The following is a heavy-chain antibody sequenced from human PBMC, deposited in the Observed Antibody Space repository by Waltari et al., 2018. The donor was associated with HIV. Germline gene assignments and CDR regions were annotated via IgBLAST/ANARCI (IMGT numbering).Heavy chain of an antibody. CDR2: RKQDGREK. V-gene: IGHV3-7*01. CDR3: ARVYSSTTGRALDY. CDR1: GFIFSNYW. J-gene: IGHJ4*01. D-gene: IGHD1-1*01. Sequence: EVQLVESGGGLVQPGGSLRLSCVGSGFIFSNYWMTWVRQAPGKGLEWVSNRKQDGREKNYVDSVAGRFSISRDNANNSLYLQLNSLRDEDTAVYYCARVYSSTTGRALDYWG.